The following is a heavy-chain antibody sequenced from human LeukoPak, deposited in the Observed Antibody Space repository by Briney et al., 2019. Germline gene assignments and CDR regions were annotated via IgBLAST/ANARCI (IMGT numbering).Heavy chain of an antibody. Sequence: GASVKVSCKASGYTFTGYYMHWVRQAPGQGLEWMGWINPNSGGTNYAQKFQGRVTMTRDTSIGTAYMELSRLRSDDTAVYYCASFEGEWLSNWFDPWGQGTLVTVSS. CDR1: GYTFTGYY. V-gene: IGHV1-2*02. D-gene: IGHD3-3*01. J-gene: IGHJ5*02. CDR3: ASFEGEWLSNWFDP. CDR2: INPNSGGT.